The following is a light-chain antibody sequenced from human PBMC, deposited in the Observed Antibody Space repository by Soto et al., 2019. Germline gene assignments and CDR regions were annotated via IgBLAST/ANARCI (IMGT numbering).Light chain of an antibody. V-gene: IGLV1-47*01. CDR1: SSNIGSNY. CDR2: RNN. CDR3: AAWDDSLSGVV. J-gene: IGLJ2*01. Sequence: QSVLTQSSSASGTPGQRVTISCSGSSSNIGSNYVYWYQQLPGTAPKLLIYRNNQRPSGVPDRFSGSKSGTSASLAISGLRSEDEADYYCAAWDDSLSGVVFGGGTKVTVL.